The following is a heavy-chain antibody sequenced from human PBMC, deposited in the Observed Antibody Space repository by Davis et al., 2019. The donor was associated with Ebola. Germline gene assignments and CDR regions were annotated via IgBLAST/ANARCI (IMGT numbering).Heavy chain of an antibody. CDR1: GFAFSSYS. CDR3: ARDLITMVQGAYPYYYYYYGMDV. J-gene: IGHJ6*02. CDR2: ISSSSSYI. D-gene: IGHD3-10*01. Sequence: PGGSLRLSCAASGFAFSSYSMNWVRQAPGKGLEWVSPISSSSSYIYYADSVKGRFTISRDNAKNSLYLQMNSLRAEDTAVYYCARDLITMVQGAYPYYYYYYGMDVWGQGTTVTVSS. V-gene: IGHV3-21*01.